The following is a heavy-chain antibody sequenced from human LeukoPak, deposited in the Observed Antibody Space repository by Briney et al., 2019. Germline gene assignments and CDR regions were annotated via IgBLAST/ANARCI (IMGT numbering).Heavy chain of an antibody. J-gene: IGHJ4*02. CDR1: GDTFSSFS. V-gene: IGHV1-69*01. CDR2: IVPVLNTT. CDR3: ATHHYFDMSNYNRNLLIFDF. D-gene: IGHD1-14*01. Sequence: SVKVSCKASGDTFSSFSTSWVRQAPGTRLEWMGGIVPVLNTTNYAQKFQGRVTFTGDASTNTAYMELSALRSEDTAVYYCATHHYFDMSNYNRNLLIFDFWGQGTLVAVSS.